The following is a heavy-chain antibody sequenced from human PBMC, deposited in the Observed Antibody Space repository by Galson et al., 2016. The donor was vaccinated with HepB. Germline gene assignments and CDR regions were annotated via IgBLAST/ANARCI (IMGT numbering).Heavy chain of an antibody. Sequence: LRLSCAGSGFMFETYWMSWVRRAPGKGLEWVANIKQDGSEKFYADSLRGRFTVSRDNAQNSVFLQMNSLRAEDTAVYYCARGRATSVRGLVGYYFDWWGQGTRVAVSS. J-gene: IGHJ4*02. D-gene: IGHD3-10*01. CDR1: GFMFETYW. V-gene: IGHV3-7*01. CDR3: ARGRATSVRGLVGYYFDW. CDR2: IKQDGSEK.